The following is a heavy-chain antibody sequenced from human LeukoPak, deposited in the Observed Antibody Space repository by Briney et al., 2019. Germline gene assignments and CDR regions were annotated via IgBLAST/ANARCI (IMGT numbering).Heavy chain of an antibody. V-gene: IGHV3-21*01. CDR1: GFTFSSYS. J-gene: IGHJ4*02. Sequence: PGGSLRLSCAASGFTFSSYSMNWVRQAPGKGLEWVSSISSSSSYIYYADSVKGRFTISRDNSKNTLYLQMNSLRAEDTAVYYCAREIVVVVAAGGYFDYWGQGTLVTVSS. CDR3: AREIVVVVAAGGYFDY. D-gene: IGHD2-15*01. CDR2: ISSSSSYI.